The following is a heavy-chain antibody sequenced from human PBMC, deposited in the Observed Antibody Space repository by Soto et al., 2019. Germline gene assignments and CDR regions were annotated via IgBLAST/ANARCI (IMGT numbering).Heavy chain of an antibody. CDR1: GDSVSSNSAA. V-gene: IGHV6-1*01. Sequence: PSQTLSLTCAISGDSVSSNSAAWNWIRQSPSRGLEWLGRTYYRSKWYKEYAPSVKSRITINPDTSKNQFSLQLNSVSPEDTAVYYCASTIGWLDPWGQGIPVTAPQ. CDR2: TYYRSKWYK. D-gene: IGHD1-26*01. J-gene: IGHJ5*02. CDR3: ASTIGWLDP.